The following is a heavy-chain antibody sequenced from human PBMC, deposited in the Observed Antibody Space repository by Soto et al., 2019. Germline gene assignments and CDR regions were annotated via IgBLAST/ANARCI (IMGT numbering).Heavy chain of an antibody. D-gene: IGHD3-3*01. Sequence: QVTLKESGPVLVKPTETLTLTCTVSGFSLSNARLGVSWIRQSPGRALEWLAHISSNDEKSYSTSLQTRLTISKVTSKSQVVLIMTNMGPVDTGTYYRAVAYYYFWSGSYYHYMDVWGKGTTVTVSS. CDR1: GFSLSNARLG. J-gene: IGHJ6*03. CDR2: ISSNDEK. CDR3: AVAYYYFWSGSYYHYMDV. V-gene: IGHV2-26*01.